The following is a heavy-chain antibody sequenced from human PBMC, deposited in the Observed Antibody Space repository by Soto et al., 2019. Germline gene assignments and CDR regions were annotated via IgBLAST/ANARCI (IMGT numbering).Heavy chain of an antibody. Sequence: QITLKESGPTLVKPTQTLTLTCTFSGFSLSTSGVAVVWIRQPPGKALEWLALIYWDDDKRPSTSLKPRLTTTHHPSHNQVVLTMTNIDPVDTATYYCAHQHTTAIPVIFDYWGHATLVTVSS. CDR3: AHQHTTAIPVIFDY. CDR2: IYWDDDK. D-gene: IGHD2-2*02. CDR1: GFSLSTSGVA. V-gene: IGHV2-5*02. J-gene: IGHJ4*01.